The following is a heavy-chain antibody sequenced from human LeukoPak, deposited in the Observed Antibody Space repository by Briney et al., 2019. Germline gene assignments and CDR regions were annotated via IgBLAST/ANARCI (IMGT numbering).Heavy chain of an antibody. V-gene: IGHV4-59*01. D-gene: IGHD3-16*01. Sequence: SETLSLTCTVSGGSISSYSWSWVRQPPGKGLEWIGYIYYSGSTNYNPSLKSRVTISVDTSKNQFSLKLSSVTAADTAVYYCARHRGRNYFDYWGQGTLVTVSS. CDR1: GGSISSYS. J-gene: IGHJ4*02. CDR3: ARHRGRNYFDY. CDR2: IYYSGST.